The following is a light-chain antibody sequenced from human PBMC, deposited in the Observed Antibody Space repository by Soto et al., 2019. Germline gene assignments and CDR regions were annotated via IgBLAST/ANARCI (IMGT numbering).Light chain of an antibody. Sequence: DIQMTQSPYSLSASVGDRVTITCRASQSISSYLNWYQQKPRKAPKLLIYAASSLQSGVPSRFSGSGSGTEFTLTISSLQPDDFATYYCQHYNSYSEAFGQGTKADI. V-gene: IGKV1-39*01. CDR1: QSISSY. J-gene: IGKJ1*01. CDR2: AAS. CDR3: QHYNSYSEA.